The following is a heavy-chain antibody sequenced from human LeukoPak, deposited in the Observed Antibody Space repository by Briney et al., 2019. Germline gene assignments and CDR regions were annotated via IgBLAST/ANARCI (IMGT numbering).Heavy chain of an antibody. CDR3: ARGRTTVVTRP. V-gene: IGHV1-46*01. Sequence: ASVKVSCKASGYTFTSYYMHWVRQAPGQGLEWMGIINPSGGSTSYAQEFQGRVTMTRDMSTSTVYMELSSLRSEDTAVYYCARGRTTVVTRPWGQGTLVTVSS. J-gene: IGHJ5*02. D-gene: IGHD4-23*01. CDR1: GYTFTSYY. CDR2: INPSGGST.